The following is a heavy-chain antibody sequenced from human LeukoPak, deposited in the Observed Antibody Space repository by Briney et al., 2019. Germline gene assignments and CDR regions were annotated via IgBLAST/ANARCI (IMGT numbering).Heavy chain of an antibody. J-gene: IGHJ4*02. CDR3: ARGGRSFDH. CDR2: VSPGGSA. Sequence: PSQTLSLTCTVFGDSISSGSFYWSWIRQPAGKGLEWIGRVSPGGSASYNLSLKSRVSISVDTSKNQFSLNLSFVTAADTAVYYCARGGRSFDHWGQGALVTVSS. V-gene: IGHV4-61*02. CDR1: GDSISSGSFY.